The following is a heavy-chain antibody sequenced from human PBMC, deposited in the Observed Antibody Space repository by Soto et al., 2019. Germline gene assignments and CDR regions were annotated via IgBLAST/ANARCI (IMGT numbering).Heavy chain of an antibody. V-gene: IGHV3-74*01. CDR2: INTDGSGT. Sequence: ELQLVESGGGLVQHGGSLRLSCAASGFTFRTYWMHWVRQVAGKGLEWVSHINTDGSGTSYADSVKGRFTISRDNAKNTLYLQMNNLRAEDTALYLCASPTVGGFDRWGQGTLVTVSS. CDR1: GFTFRTYW. CDR3: ASPTVGGFDR. J-gene: IGHJ4*02. D-gene: IGHD3-16*01.